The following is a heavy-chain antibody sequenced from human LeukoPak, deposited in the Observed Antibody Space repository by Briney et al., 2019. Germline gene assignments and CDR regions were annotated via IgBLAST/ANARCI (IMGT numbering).Heavy chain of an antibody. Sequence: ASVKVSCKASGYTFTGYYMYWVRQAPGQGLEWMGWINPNSGGTHYAQKFQGRLTMTRDTSISTAYMELSRLRSDDTAVYYCARLKRGELLSFGEESDYWGQGTLVTVPS. CDR1: GYTFTGYY. CDR2: INPNSGGT. J-gene: IGHJ4*02. V-gene: IGHV1-2*02. CDR3: ARLKRGELLSFGEESDY. D-gene: IGHD3-10*01.